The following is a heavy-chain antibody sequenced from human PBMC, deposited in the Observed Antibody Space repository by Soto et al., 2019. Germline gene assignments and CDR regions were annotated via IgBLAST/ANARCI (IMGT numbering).Heavy chain of an antibody. J-gene: IGHJ5*02. V-gene: IGHV3-48*03. CDR3: AREKNPHTYYDYVWGSYRNGWFDP. Sequence: EVQLVESGGGLVQPGGSLRLSCAASGFTFSSYEMNWVRQAPGKGLEWVSYISSSGSTIYYADSVKGRFTISRDNAKNSLYLQMNSLRAEDTAVYYCAREKNPHTYYDYVWGSYRNGWFDPWGQGTLVTVSS. CDR2: ISSSGSTI. D-gene: IGHD3-16*02. CDR1: GFTFSSYE.